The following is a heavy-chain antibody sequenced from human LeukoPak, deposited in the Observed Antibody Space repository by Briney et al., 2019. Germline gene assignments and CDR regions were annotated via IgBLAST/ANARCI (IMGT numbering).Heavy chain of an antibody. CDR1: GFTFSSYA. D-gene: IGHD6-13*01. Sequence: GGSLRLSCAASGFTFSSYAMHWVSQAPGKGLEWVAVISYDGSNKYYADSVKGRFTISRDNSKNTLYLQMNSLRAEDTAVYYCARAFIAADLDYWGQGTLVTVSS. CDR2: ISYDGSNK. J-gene: IGHJ4*02. V-gene: IGHV3-30-3*01. CDR3: ARAFIAADLDY.